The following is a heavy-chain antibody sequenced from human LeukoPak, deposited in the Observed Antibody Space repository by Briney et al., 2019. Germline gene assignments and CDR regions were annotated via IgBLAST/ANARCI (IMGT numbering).Heavy chain of an antibody. CDR2: IDTSGNT. V-gene: IGHV4-4*07. J-gene: IGHJ4*02. CDR3: ARHLKWYYYDSSGYYGY. D-gene: IGHD3-22*01. CDR1: GGSISSYY. Sequence: SETLSLTCTVSGGSISSYYWSWIRQPAGKGLEWIGRIDTSGNTNYKPSLKSRVTMSVDTSKNQFSLKLSSVTAADTAVYYCARHLKWYYYDSSGYYGYWGQGTLVTVSS.